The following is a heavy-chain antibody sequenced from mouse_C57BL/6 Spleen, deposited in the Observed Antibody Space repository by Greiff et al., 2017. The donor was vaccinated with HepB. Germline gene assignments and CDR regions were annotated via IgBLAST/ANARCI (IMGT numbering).Heavy chain of an antibody. D-gene: IGHD2-1*01. CDR3: ARGDGNYCFDY. CDR2: IYPRSGNT. J-gene: IGHJ2*01. Sequence: QVQLQQSGAELARPGASVKLSCKASGYTFTSYGISWVKQRTGQGLEWIGEIYPRSGNTYYNEKFKGKATLTADNSSSTAYMELSSLTSEDSAVYFCARGDGNYCFDYWGQGTTLTVSS. V-gene: IGHV1-81*01. CDR1: GYTFTSYG.